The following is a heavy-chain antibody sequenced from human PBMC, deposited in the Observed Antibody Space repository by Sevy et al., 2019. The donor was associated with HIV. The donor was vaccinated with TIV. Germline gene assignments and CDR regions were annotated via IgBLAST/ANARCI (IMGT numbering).Heavy chain of an antibody. V-gene: IGHV4-59*13. CDR1: GGSISSYY. J-gene: IGHJ5*02. D-gene: IGHD2-2*01. CDR2: IYYSGST. Sequence: SETLSLTCTVSGGSISSYYWSWIRQPPGKGLEWIGYIYYSGSTNYNPSLKSRVTISVDTSKNQFSLKLGSVTAADTAVYYCARVCHRYCSSTSCYAESWFDPWGQGTLVTVSS. CDR3: ARVCHRYCSSTSCYAESWFDP.